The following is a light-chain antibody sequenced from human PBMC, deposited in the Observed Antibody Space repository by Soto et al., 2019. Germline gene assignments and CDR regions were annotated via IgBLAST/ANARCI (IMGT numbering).Light chain of an antibody. V-gene: IGKV3-15*01. CDR3: QEYNTWPVYS. J-gene: IGKJ2*03. CDR2: NAS. Sequence: IVVTQFPATLSVSPGERATLSCRAGGHIGTNIAWYQHKPGQSPRLLIYNASTRPPGVAARFSGSGSGTDFTLTISSLQPEDFAVYYCQEYNTWPVYSFGQGTKLEIK. CDR1: GHIGTN.